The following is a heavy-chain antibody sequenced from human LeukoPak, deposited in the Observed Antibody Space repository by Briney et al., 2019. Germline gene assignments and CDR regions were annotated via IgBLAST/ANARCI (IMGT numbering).Heavy chain of an antibody. J-gene: IGHJ4*02. CDR2: ISYSGTT. CDR1: GASISSTSYY. V-gene: IGHV4-39*07. D-gene: IGHD3-10*01. CDR3: ARIGVRSVIIFGVFDY. Sequence: PSETLPLTCSVSGASISSTSYYSGWIRRPPGKGLEWIGSISYSGTTFYSPSLESRVTISADTSKNQFSLKLSSVTATDTAVYYCARIGVRSVIIFGVFDYWGQGIRVTVSS.